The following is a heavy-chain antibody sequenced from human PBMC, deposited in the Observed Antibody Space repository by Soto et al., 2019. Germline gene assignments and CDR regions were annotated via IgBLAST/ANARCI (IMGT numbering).Heavy chain of an antibody. D-gene: IGHD2-8*01. CDR1: GFIFRRYA. CDR3: AKARYCTNGVCYRYYYYGMDV. Sequence: GSLGLSCAASGFIFRRYAMSWVRQAPGKGLGWVSAISGSTSSTYYADSVKGRFTISRDNSKNTLYLQMNSLRAEDTALYYCAKARYCTNGVCYRYYYYGMDVWGQGTTVTVSS. V-gene: IGHV3-23*01. CDR2: ISGSTSST. J-gene: IGHJ6*02.